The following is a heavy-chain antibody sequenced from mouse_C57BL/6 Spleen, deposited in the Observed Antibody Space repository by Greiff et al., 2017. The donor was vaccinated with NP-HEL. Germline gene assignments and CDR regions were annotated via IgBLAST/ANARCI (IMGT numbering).Heavy chain of an antibody. V-gene: IGHV5-12*01. D-gene: IGHD2-2*01. CDR1: GFTFSDYY. J-gene: IGHJ2*01. CDR3: ARRGLGYYFDY. Sequence: EVQRVESGGGLVQPGGSLKLSCAASGFTFSDYYMYWVRQTPEKRLEWVAYISNGGGSTYYPDTVKGRFTISRDNAKNTLYLQMSRLKSEDTAMYYCARRGLGYYFDYWGQGTTLTVSS. CDR2: ISNGGGST.